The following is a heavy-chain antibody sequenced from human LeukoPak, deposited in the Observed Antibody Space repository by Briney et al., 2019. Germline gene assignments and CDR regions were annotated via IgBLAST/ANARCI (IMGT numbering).Heavy chain of an antibody. CDR1: GGSISSYY. J-gene: IGHJ3*02. CDR2: IYYSGST. CDR3: ARDKVVHDAFDI. Sequence: ASETLSLTCTVSGGSISSYYWSWIRQPPGKGLEWIGYIYYSGSTNYNTSLKSRVTIPVDTSKNQFSLKLSSVTAADTAVYYCARDKVVHDAFDIWGQGTMVTVS. D-gene: IGHD2-15*01. V-gene: IGHV4-59*01.